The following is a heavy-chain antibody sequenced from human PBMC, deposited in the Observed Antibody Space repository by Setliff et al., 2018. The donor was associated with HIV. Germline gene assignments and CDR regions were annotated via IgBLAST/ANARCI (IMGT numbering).Heavy chain of an antibody. V-gene: IGHV4-39*01. D-gene: IGHD3-10*01. CDR1: GGSMSSSSYY. CDR2: IYYSGAT. CDR3: ARLGYVSGGFYKTPGPYYFDY. Sequence: PSQTLSLTCTVSGGSMSSSSYYWGWIRQTPDKGLEWIGIIYYSGATYYNPSLTSRVTISVDMSRNQFSLKLRSVTAADTAAYCCARLGYVSGGFYKTPGPYYFDYWGQGALVTVSS. J-gene: IGHJ4*02.